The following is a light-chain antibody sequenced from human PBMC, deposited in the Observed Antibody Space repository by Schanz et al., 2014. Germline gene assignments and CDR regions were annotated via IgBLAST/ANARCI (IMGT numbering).Light chain of an antibody. Sequence: EIVLTQSPGTLSLSPGERATLSCRASQSVNSSYLAWYQQKPGQAPRLLIYGTSSRATDIPDRFSGSGSGKDFTLTISRLEPEDFAVYYCQQYGSSSWTFGQGTKVEIK. CDR3: QQYGSSSWT. V-gene: IGKV3-20*01. J-gene: IGKJ1*01. CDR2: GTS. CDR1: QSVNSSY.